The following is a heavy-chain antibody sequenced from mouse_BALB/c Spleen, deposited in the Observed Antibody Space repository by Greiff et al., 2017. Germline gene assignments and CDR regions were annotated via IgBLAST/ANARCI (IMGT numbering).Heavy chain of an antibody. CDR3: ARGEVFDY. Sequence: DVQLVESGPGLVKPSQSLSLTCTVTGYSITSDYAWNWIRQFPGNKLEWMGYISYSGSTSYNPSLKSRISITRDTSKNQFFLQLNSVTTEDTATYYCARGEVFDYWGQGTTLTVSS. CDR2: ISYSGST. V-gene: IGHV3-2*02. J-gene: IGHJ2*01. CDR1: GYSITSDYA.